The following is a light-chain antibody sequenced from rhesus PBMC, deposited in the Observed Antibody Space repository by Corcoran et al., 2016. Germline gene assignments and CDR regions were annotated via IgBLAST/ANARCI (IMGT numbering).Light chain of an antibody. CDR2: SAY. Sequence: EIVMTQSPATLSLSPGETATLSCRASESVGSYLAWYQQKPGQAPKLLVHSAYFRATGNPDRCSGGGSRTEFTLSISGLEPEDVGVYHCQQYYDLLTFVGGTKVELK. V-gene: IGKV3-40*03. CDR3: QQYYDLLT. J-gene: IGKJ4*01. CDR1: ESVGSY.